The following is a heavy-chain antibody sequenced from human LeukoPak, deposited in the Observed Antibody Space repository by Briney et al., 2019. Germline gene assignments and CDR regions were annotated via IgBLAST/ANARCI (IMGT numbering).Heavy chain of an antibody. CDR2: ISSSGSTI. CDR3: ARDTLGPYYYGSGSYP. D-gene: IGHD3-10*01. CDR1: GFTFSSYE. V-gene: IGHV3-48*03. Sequence: GGSLRLSCAASGFTFSSYEMNWVRQAPGEGLEWVSYISSSGSTIYYADSVKGRFTISRDNAKNSLYLQMNSMRAEDTAVYYCARDTLGPYYYGSGSYPWGQGTLVTVSS. J-gene: IGHJ4*02.